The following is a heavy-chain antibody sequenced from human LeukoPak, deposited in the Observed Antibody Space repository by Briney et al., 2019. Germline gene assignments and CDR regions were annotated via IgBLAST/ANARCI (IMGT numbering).Heavy chain of an antibody. V-gene: IGHV3-30*02. Sequence: GGSLRLSCAASGFTFSSYGMHWVRQAPGKGLEWVAFIRYDGSNKYYADSVKGRFTISRDNSKNTLYLQMNSLRAEDTAVYYCAKDILKGRQLWLSDYWGQGTLVTVSS. J-gene: IGHJ4*02. CDR3: AKDILKGRQLWLSDY. CDR1: GFTFSSYG. CDR2: IRYDGSNK. D-gene: IGHD5-18*01.